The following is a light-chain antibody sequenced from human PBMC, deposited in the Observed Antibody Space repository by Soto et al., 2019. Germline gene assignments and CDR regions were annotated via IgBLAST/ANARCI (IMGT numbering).Light chain of an antibody. V-gene: IGKV1-17*01. CDR3: LQYNSYSFT. Sequence: DLQMTQSPSSLSASVGDRVTITCQASQGIRSDLSWFQQKPGKAPKRLIYAASSLESGVPSRFSGSGAGTEFTLTISSLQPEDFATYYCLQYNSYSFTFGGGTKVEIK. CDR1: QGIRSD. CDR2: AAS. J-gene: IGKJ4*01.